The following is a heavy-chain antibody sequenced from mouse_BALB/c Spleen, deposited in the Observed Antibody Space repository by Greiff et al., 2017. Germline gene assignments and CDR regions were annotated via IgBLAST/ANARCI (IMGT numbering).Heavy chain of an antibody. CDR3: ARHGGYDSFAY. CDR2: ISSGGSYT. V-gene: IGHV5-6*01. J-gene: IGHJ3*01. Sequence: DVHLVESGGDLVKPGGSLKLSCAASGFTFSSYGMSWVRQTPDKRLEWVATISSGGSYTYYPDSVKGRFTISRDNAKNTLYLQMSSLKSEDTAMYYCARHGGYDSFAYWGQGTLVTVSA. CDR1: GFTFSSYG. D-gene: IGHD2-2*01.